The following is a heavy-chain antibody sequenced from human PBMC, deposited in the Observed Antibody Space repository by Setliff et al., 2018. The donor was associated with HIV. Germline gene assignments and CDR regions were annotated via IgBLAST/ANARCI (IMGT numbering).Heavy chain of an antibody. V-gene: IGHV4-61*02. CDR3: ARGVAAAGMLMDV. CDR1: GGSITYGGHY. D-gene: IGHD6-13*01. CDR2: IHTSDTT. J-gene: IGHJ6*03. Sequence: SETLSLTCTVSGGSITYGGHYWSWIRQPAGRGLEWIGRIHTSDTTRYNPSLQSRVAMSVDTSKNQFSLKLTSVSAADTAVYYCARGVAAAGMLMDVWGKGTTVTVSS.